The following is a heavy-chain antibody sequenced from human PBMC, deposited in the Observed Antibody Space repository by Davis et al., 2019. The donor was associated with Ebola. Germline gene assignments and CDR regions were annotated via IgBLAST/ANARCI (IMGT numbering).Heavy chain of an antibody. CDR1: GYTFTSYA. CDR3: ARGSSGWLYYYYGMDV. Sequence: ASVKVSCKASGYTFTSYAMHWVRQAPGQRLEWMGWINAGNGNTKYSQKFQGRVTITRDTSASTAYMELSSLRSEDTAVYYCARGSSGWLYYYYGMDVWGQGTTVTVSS. J-gene: IGHJ6*02. V-gene: IGHV1-3*01. D-gene: IGHD6-19*01. CDR2: INAGNGNT.